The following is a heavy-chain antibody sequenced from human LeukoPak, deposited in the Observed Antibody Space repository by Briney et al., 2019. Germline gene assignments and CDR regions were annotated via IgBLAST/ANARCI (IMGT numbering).Heavy chain of an antibody. Sequence: GGSLRLSCAASGFTFSGYSMNWVRQAPGKGLEWVSSISSSSSYIKYADSVKGRFTISRDNAKNSLYLQMNSLRAEDDTAVYYCARGFGSSIPYSYYYYLDVWGKGTTVTVSS. J-gene: IGHJ6*03. CDR2: ISSSSSYI. V-gene: IGHV3-21*01. D-gene: IGHD6-6*01. CDR1: GFTFSGYS. CDR3: ARGFGSSIPYSYYYYLDV.